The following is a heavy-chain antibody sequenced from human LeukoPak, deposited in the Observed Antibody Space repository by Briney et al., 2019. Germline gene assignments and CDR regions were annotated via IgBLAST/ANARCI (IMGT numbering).Heavy chain of an antibody. Sequence: GGSLRLSCKASGFTFRSYPMNCVRQAPGKGLEWVSSISSSSVYTHYADSVKGRITISRDNGKNSLYLQMNSLTAEDTALYYCARDALRDDAFDIWGQGTMVTVSS. CDR3: ARDALRDDAFDI. CDR2: ISSSSVYT. J-gene: IGHJ3*02. V-gene: IGHV3-21*04. CDR1: GFTFRSYP.